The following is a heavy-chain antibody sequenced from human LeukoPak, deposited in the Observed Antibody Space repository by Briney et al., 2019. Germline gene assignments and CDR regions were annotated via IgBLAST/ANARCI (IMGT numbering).Heavy chain of an antibody. CDR2: ISDTGGDT. J-gene: IGHJ4*02. D-gene: IGHD3-16*01. CDR1: GITFRNYV. CDR3: AKDRIRGDSY. V-gene: IGHV3-23*01. Sequence: GGSLRLSCAASGITFRNYVMSWVRQAPGKGLEWVSSISDTGGDTYYTDSVKGRFTISRDNSKNTLYLQMNSLRAEDTAVYYCAKDRIRGDSYWGQGTLVTVSS.